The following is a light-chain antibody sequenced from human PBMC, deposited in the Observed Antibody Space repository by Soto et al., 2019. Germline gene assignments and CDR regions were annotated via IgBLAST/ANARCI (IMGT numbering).Light chain of an antibody. CDR2: RDN. J-gene: IGLJ2*01. CDR1: SSNIGHNY. V-gene: IGLV1-47*01. Sequence: QSVLTQPPSASETPGQRVTISCSGSSSNIGHNYVYCYQHLPGTAPNLLIYRDNQRRSWVAARCSASNSCASSSLAISGVRYADETDYYYATSDDSMSGVAFGGGTKLTVL. CDR3: ATSDDSMSGVA.